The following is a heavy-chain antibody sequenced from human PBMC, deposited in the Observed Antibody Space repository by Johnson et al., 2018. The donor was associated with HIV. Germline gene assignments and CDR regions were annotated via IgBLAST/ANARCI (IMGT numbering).Heavy chain of an antibody. CDR3: ARGYNSAFDI. D-gene: IGHD1-1*01. J-gene: IGHJ3*02. CDR2: IKQDGSEK. V-gene: IGHV3-7*01. Sequence: VQLVESGGGVVRPGGSLRLSCAASGFRFDNHGMRWVRQAPGKGLEWVANIKQDGSEKYYVDSVKGRFTISRDNAKSSLFLQMNSLRADDTAVYYCARGYNSAFDIWGQGTMVTVSS. CDR1: GFRFDNHG.